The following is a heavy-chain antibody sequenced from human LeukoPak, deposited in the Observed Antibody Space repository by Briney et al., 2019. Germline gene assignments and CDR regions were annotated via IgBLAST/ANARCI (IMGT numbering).Heavy chain of an antibody. Sequence: SETLSLTCTVSGGSISSYYWSWIRQPPGKGLEWIGYIYYSGSTNYNPSLKSRVTMSVDTSKNQFSLKLSSVTAADTAVYYCARGSYYGSGNYYNVDYWGQGTLVTVSS. J-gene: IGHJ4*02. CDR3: ARGSYYGSGNYYNVDY. CDR2: IYYSGST. V-gene: IGHV4-59*01. CDR1: GGSISSYY. D-gene: IGHD3-10*01.